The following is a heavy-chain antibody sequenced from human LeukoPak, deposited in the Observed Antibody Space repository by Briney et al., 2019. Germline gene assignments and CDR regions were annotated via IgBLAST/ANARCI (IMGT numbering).Heavy chain of an antibody. V-gene: IGHV3-33*01. CDR3: ARGKGGSYDLDY. Sequence: GGSLRLSCAASGFTFSSYGMHWVRQAPGKGLEWVAVIWYDGSNKYYADPVKGRFTISRDNSKNTLYLQMNSLRAEDTAVYYCARGKGGSYDLDYWGQGTLVTVSS. D-gene: IGHD1-26*01. J-gene: IGHJ4*02. CDR2: IWYDGSNK. CDR1: GFTFSSYG.